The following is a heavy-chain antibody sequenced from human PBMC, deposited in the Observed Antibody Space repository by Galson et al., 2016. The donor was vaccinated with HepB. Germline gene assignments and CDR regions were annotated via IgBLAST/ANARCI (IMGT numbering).Heavy chain of an antibody. CDR1: GFIVNNSY. J-gene: IGHJ3*01. CDR2: IYSDGST. D-gene: IGHD3-22*01. CDR3: ARDPYYYDSRGYTTGFDV. V-gene: IGHV3-53*01. Sequence: SLRLSCAASGFIVNNSYMNWVRQAPGKGLEWVSVIYSDGSTYYADSVKGRFTISGDNSKNMLYLQMNTLRAEDTAVYYCARDPYYYDSRGYTTGFDVWGQGTMVTVSS.